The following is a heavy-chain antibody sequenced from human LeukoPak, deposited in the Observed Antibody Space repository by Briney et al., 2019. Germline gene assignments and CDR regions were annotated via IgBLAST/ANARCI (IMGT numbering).Heavy chain of an antibody. CDR3: AREGRSSSPMDY. CDR1: GYSFNTYW. Sequence: GESLKISCKGSGYSFNTYWIGWVRQMPGKGLEWMGILYPGDSDTRYSSSFQGQVTISADKSLSTAYLQWGSLKASDTAMYYCAREGRSSSPMDYWGQGTLVTVSS. CDR2: LYPGDSDT. J-gene: IGHJ4*02. D-gene: IGHD6-6*01. V-gene: IGHV5-51*01.